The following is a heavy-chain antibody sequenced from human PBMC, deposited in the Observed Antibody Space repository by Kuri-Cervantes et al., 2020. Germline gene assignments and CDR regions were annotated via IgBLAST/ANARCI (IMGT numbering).Heavy chain of an antibody. V-gene: IGHV3-30-3*01. J-gene: IGHJ6*03. CDR2: ISYDASIK. CDR3: ARDFGYSGYDFPSYYMDV. Sequence: GESLKISCAASGFTFSTYAMHWVRQAPGKGLEWVAVISYDASIKYYADSVKGRFTISRDNSKNTVSLQMNSLRAEDTAVYYCARDFGYSGYDFPSYYMDVWGKGTTVTVSS. D-gene: IGHD5-12*01. CDR1: GFTFSTYA.